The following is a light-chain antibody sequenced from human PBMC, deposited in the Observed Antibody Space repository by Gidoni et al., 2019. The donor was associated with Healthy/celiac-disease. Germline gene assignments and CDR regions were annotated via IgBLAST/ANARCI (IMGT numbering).Light chain of an antibody. CDR2: AVS. V-gene: IGLV2-14*01. CDR3: SSYTSSSTRL. CDR1: SSDVGGYNY. J-gene: IGLJ3*02. Sequence: QSALTQPASVSGSPGQSITISCTGTSSDVGGYNYVSWYQQHPGKAPKLMIYAVSNRPSGVSHRFSGSKSGNTASLTISVLQAEDEADYYCSSYTSSSTRLFGGGTKLTVL.